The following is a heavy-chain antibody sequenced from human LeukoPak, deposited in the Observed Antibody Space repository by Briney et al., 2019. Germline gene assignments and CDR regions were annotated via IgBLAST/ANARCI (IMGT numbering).Heavy chain of an antibody. Sequence: SETLSLTCAVYGGSFSAYYWSWIRQPPGKGLEWIGEINHSGSTNYNPSLKSRVTISVETSKNQFSLKRSSVTAADTAVYYCARLLEYSSSGFDYWGQGTLVTVSS. D-gene: IGHD6-6*01. CDR3: ARLLEYSSSGFDY. CDR2: INHSGST. J-gene: IGHJ4*02. CDR1: GGSFSAYY. V-gene: IGHV4-34*01.